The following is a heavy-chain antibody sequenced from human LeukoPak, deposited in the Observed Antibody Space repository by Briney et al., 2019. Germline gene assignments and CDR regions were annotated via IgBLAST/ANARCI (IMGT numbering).Heavy chain of an antibody. CDR1: GGSISSSSYY. J-gene: IGHJ3*02. CDR2: IYYSGST. CDR3: AREIGGVQIDHDAFDI. D-gene: IGHD3-16*01. Sequence: SETLSLTCTVSGGSISSSSYYWGWIRQPPGKGLEWIGSIYYSGSTYYNPSLKSRVTISVDTSKNQFPLKLSSVTAADTAVYYCAREIGGVQIDHDAFDIWGQGTMVTVSS. V-gene: IGHV4-39*06.